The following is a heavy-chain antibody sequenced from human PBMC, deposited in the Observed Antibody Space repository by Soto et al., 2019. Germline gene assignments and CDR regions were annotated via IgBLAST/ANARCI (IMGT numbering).Heavy chain of an antibody. CDR3: ARIDGSGWFCDY. CDR2: INHSGST. D-gene: IGHD6-19*01. J-gene: IGHJ4*02. Sequence: QVQLQQWGAGLLKPSETLSLTCAVYGGSFSGYYWSWIRQPPGKGLEWIGEINHSGSTNYNPSLKSRVTISVDTSKNQFALKLRSVTAADAAVYVCARIDGSGWFCDYLGQGTLVTVSS. V-gene: IGHV4-34*01. CDR1: GGSFSGYY.